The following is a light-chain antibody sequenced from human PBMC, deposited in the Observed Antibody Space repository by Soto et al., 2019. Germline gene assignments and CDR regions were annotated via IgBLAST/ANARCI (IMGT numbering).Light chain of an antibody. CDR2: EVT. J-gene: IGLJ3*02. V-gene: IGLV2-8*01. CDR1: SSDVGGYNY. CDR3: SSYAGIFNWV. Sequence: QSALTQPPSASGSPGQSVTISCTGTSSDVGGYNYVSWYQQHPGKAPKLMISEVTKRPSGVPDRFSASKSGNTASLTVSGLQAEDEADYYCSSYAGIFNWVFGGGTKLTVL.